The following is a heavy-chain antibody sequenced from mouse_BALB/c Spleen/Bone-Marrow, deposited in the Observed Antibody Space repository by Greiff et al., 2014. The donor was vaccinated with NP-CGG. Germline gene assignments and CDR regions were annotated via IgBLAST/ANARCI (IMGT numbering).Heavy chain of an antibody. J-gene: IGHJ3*01. Sequence: VQLKESGPELEKPGASVKISCKASGYLFTGYNMNWVKQTNGKSLEWIGNIDPYYGGITYNQKFKDKATLTVDKSSSTAYMQLKSLTAEDSAVCYCARSIEYRPLTYWGQGTLVTVSA. D-gene: IGHD2-14*01. CDR2: IDPYYGGI. CDR3: ARSIEYRPLTY. V-gene: IGHV1-39*01. CDR1: GYLFTGYN.